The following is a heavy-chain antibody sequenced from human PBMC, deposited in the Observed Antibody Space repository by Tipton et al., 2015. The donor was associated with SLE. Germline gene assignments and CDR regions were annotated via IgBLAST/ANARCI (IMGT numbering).Heavy chain of an antibody. D-gene: IGHD6-13*01. CDR1: GASTREYY. J-gene: IGHJ4*02. V-gene: IGHV4-4*08. CDR3: ARRGRGVDFGSFY. CDR2: LYTSGTT. Sequence: TLSLTCTVSGASTREYYWSWIRQPPGKGLEWIAYLYTSGTTNYNPSLKSRVTIAVDTSKNQFSLKVRSVTAADTAVYFCARRGRGVDFGSFYWGQGTLVTVSS.